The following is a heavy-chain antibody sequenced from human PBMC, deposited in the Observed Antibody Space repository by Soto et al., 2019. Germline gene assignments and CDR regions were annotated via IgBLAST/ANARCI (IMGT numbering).Heavy chain of an antibody. CDR1: GDSISSYY. CDR2: LYYGRSA. CDR3: ALRSMAVVPEY. D-gene: IGHD3-22*01. J-gene: IGHJ4*02. Sequence: QVQLQESGPGLVKPSETLSLTCAVSGDSISSYYCMWIRQPPGKGLESIGYLYYGRSANYNPSLMSRVTLSVDTSTNLCSLTLSSLTAADTAVYYCALRSMAVVPEYWGQGTLVTVPS. V-gene: IGHV4-59*01.